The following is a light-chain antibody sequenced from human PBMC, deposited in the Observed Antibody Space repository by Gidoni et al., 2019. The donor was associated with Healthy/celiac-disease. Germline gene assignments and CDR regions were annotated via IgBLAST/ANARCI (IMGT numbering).Light chain of an antibody. Sequence: QSALTQPASVSGSPGQSITISCTETSSDIGGYNYVSWYQQPPGKAPKLMIYEVSNRPSGVSNRFSGSKSGNTASLTISGLQAEDEADYYCSSYTSSSTPPFGGGTKLTVL. V-gene: IGLV2-14*01. CDR2: EVS. J-gene: IGLJ2*01. CDR1: SSDIGGYNY. CDR3: SSYTSSSTPP.